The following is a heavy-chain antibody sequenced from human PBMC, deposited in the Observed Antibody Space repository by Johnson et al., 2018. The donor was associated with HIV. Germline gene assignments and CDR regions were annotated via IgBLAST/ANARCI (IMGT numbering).Heavy chain of an antibody. V-gene: IGHV3-53*01. J-gene: IGHJ3*02. CDR2: SGSGGST. CDR1: GFTVSSNY. CDR3: ARDFVAFGECTAFDI. Sequence: VQLVESGGGLIQPGGSLRLSCAASGFTVSSNYMSWVRQAPGKGLEWVSAISGSGGSTYYADSVKGRFTISRDNSKNSLYLQMNGLRAEDTAFYYCARDFVAFGECTAFDIWGQGTMVTVSS. D-gene: IGHD3-10*01.